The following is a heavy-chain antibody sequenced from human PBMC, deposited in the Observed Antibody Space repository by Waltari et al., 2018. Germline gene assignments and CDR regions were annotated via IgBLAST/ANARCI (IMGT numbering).Heavy chain of an antibody. V-gene: IGHV3-9*01. CDR1: GFSFDDYA. CDR2: ISWNSGSI. D-gene: IGHD3-10*01. Sequence: EVQLVESGGGLVQPGRSLRLSCAASGFSFDDYAMHWVRQAPGKGLEWVSGISWNSGSIDYADSVKGRFTISRDNAKNSLYLQMNSLRAEDTALYFCAKDGGDSYSGNAFVIWGQGTMVTVSS. J-gene: IGHJ3*02. CDR3: AKDGGDSYSGNAFVI.